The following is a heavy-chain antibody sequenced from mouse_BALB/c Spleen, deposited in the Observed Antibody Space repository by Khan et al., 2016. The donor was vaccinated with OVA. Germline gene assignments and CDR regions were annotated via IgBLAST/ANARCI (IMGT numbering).Heavy chain of an antibody. CDR1: GYTFTSYT. V-gene: IGHV1-4*01. J-gene: IGHJ3*01. CDR2: INPSNGYT. CDR3: VRDGSYHRNDGWFAY. D-gene: IGHD2-14*01. Sequence: QVQLKESGAELARPGASVKMSCKASGYTFTSYTIHWIKERPGQGLEWIGYINPSNGYTNYNQKFKDKATLTTDKSSTTAYLQLSSLTYDDSAVFNGVRDGSYHRNDGWFAYWGQGTLVTVSA.